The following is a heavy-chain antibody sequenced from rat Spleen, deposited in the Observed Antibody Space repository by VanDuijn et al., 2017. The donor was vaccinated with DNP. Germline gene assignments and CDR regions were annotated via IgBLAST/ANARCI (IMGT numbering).Heavy chain of an antibody. CDR1: GFTFSSYW. CDR3: ATQDYYDGTRFSF. J-gene: IGHJ3*01. CDR2: ITSSGGST. D-gene: IGHD1-12*02. Sequence: EVQLVESGGGLVQPGRSLKLSCAASGFTFSSYWMYWIRQTPAKGLEWVASITSSGGSTYYPDSVKGRFTISRDNAKNTLYLQMNSLRSEDMATYYCATQDYYDGTRFSFWGQGTLVTVSS. V-gene: IGHV5-31*01.